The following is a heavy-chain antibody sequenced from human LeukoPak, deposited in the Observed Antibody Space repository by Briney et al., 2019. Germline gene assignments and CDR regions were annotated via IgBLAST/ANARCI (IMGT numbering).Heavy chain of an antibody. V-gene: IGHV1-2*02. CDR2: FNPNSGGT. Sequence: ASVKVSCKASGYTFTGYYMHWVRQAPGQGLEWMGWFNPNSGGTNYAQKFQGRVTMTRDTSISTAYMELSRLRSDDTAVYYCARDLEAYYYDSSGYSRWGQGTLVTVSS. CDR3: ARDLEAYYYDSSGYSR. CDR1: GYTFTGYY. D-gene: IGHD3-22*01. J-gene: IGHJ4*02.